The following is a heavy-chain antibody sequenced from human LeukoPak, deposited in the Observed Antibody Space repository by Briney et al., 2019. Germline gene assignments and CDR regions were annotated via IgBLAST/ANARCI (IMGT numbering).Heavy chain of an antibody. D-gene: IGHD3-9*01. V-gene: IGHV1-69*01. CDR2: IIPMLGTA. CDR3: TRDLYDLLAASYRDF. CDR1: GGTFSNYA. Sequence: GSSVKVSCKASGGTFSNYAITWVRQAPGQGLEWMGGIIPMLGTANYARKFQGRVTITADESTSTAYMELSSLRSEDTAVYYCTRDLYDLLAASYRDFWGKGTLVTVSS. J-gene: IGHJ4*02.